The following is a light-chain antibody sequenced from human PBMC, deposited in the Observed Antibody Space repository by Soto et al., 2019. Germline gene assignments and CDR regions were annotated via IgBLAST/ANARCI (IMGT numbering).Light chain of an antibody. Sequence: DIQMTQSPSTLSASVGDRVTITCRASQSISSWLAWYQQKPGKAPKLLIYDASSLESGVPSRFSGSGSGTEFTLTISSLQPDDFATYWCLQYNTYRTFGQGTTGDIK. V-gene: IGKV1-5*01. J-gene: IGKJ1*01. CDR2: DAS. CDR3: LQYNTYRT. CDR1: QSISSW.